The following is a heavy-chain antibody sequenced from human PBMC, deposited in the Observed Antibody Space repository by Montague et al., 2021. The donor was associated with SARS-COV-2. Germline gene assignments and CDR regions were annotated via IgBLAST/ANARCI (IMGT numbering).Heavy chain of an antibody. J-gene: IGHJ4*02. V-gene: IGHV3-23*01. Sequence: SLRLSCAASGFTFSSYAMSWVRQAPGKGLEWVSAISGSGGSTYYADSVKGRFTISRDNSKKTLYLQMNSLRAEDTAVYYCAKASWIQLWFRTPYFDYWGQGTLVTVSS. CDR3: AKASWIQLWFRTPYFDY. CDR1: GFTFSSYA. CDR2: ISGSGGST. D-gene: IGHD5-18*01.